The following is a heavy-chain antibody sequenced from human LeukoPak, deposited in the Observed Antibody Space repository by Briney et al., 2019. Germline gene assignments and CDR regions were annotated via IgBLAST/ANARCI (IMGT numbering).Heavy chain of an antibody. Sequence: SVKVSCKASGGTFSSYAISWVRQAPGQGLEWMGGIIPIFGTANYAQKFQGGVTITADESTSTAYMELSSLRSEDTAVYYSARDNLHGPPAKEYFQHWGQGTLVTVSS. CDR3: ARDNLHGPPAKEYFQH. CDR2: IIPIFGTA. D-gene: IGHD2-2*01. V-gene: IGHV1-69*13. CDR1: GGTFSSYA. J-gene: IGHJ1*01.